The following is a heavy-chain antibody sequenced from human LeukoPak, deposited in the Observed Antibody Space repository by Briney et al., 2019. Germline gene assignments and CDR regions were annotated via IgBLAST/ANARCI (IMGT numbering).Heavy chain of an antibody. D-gene: IGHD6-13*01. Sequence: PGGSLRLSCAASGFTFSSYSMNWVRQAPGKGLEWVSYISSSSSTIYYADSVKGRFTISRDNAKNSLYLQMNSLRDEDTAEYYCATKGRSSSSWYGNYYYGMDVWGQGTTVTVSS. J-gene: IGHJ6*02. V-gene: IGHV3-48*02. CDR1: GFTFSSYS. CDR3: ATKGRSSSSWYGNYYYGMDV. CDR2: ISSSSSTI.